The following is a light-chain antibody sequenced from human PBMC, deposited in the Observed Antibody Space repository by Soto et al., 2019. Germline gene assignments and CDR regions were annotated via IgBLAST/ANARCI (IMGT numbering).Light chain of an antibody. CDR2: GAS. V-gene: IGKV3-15*01. J-gene: IGKJ1*01. CDR3: QQYNDWPRT. Sequence: EIVMTQSPVTLSVSPGETANLSCRASQTVTSNLAWYQQKPGRSPRLLLSGASTRATGIPARFSGSGSGTEFTLTISRLQSEDLAVYYCQQYNDWPRTFGQRTKV. CDR1: QTVTSN.